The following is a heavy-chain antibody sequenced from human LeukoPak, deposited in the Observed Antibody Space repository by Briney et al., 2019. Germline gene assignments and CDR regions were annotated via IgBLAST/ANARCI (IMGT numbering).Heavy chain of an antibody. CDR3: ARDSRVASASGLNY. D-gene: IGHD4-23*01. CDR1: GGTFSSYP. J-gene: IGHJ4*02. CDR2: ITPIFGEA. Sequence: ASVKVSCKVSGGTFSSYPISWVRQAPGQGLEWMGEITPIFGEAQNAEKFQGRVTITADEPTSTVYMELTSLRLDDTAMYYCARDSRVASASGLNYWGQGTLVTVSS. V-gene: IGHV1-69*13.